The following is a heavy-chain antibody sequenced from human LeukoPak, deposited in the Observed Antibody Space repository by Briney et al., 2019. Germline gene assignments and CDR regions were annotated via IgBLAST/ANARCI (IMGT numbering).Heavy chain of an antibody. CDR1: GFPFISYA. Sequence: GSLLLSCAASGFPFISYAMTWVRQAPGKGLEWVSVISASGGDTYYADSVKGRFTISRDNSKNTLYLQMNSLRGEDTAVYYCATEGQGFANFDNWGQGTLVTVSS. D-gene: IGHD3-3*01. J-gene: IGHJ4*02. CDR3: ATEGQGFANFDN. V-gene: IGHV3-23*01. CDR2: ISASGGDT.